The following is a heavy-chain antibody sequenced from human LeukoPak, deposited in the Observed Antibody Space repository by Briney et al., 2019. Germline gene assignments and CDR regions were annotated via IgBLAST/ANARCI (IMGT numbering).Heavy chain of an antibody. D-gene: IGHD2-2*01. CDR3: VRSRIPSTMPLDY. CDR2: INHSGST. V-gene: IGHV4-34*01. CDR1: GGSFSGYY. Sequence: SETLSLTCAVYGGSFSGYYWSWIRQPPGKGLEWIGEINHSGSTNYNPSLKSRVTISVDTSKNQFSLKLSSVTAADTAVYYCVRSRIPSTMPLDYWGQGTLVTVSS. J-gene: IGHJ4*02.